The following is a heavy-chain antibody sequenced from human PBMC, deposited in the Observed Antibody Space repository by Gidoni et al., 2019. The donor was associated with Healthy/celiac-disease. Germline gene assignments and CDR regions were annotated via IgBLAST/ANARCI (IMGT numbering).Heavy chain of an antibody. J-gene: IGHJ4*02. D-gene: IGHD4-4*01. Sequence: QVQLQQWGAGLLKPSETLSLTCAVYGGSFSGYYWSWIRQPPGKGLEWIGEINHSGSTNYNPSLKSRVTISVDTSKNQFSLKLSSVTAADTAVYYCARGGMTTVTTVDYWGQGTLVTVSS. CDR1: GGSFSGYY. V-gene: IGHV4-34*01. CDR2: INHSGST. CDR3: ARGGMTTVTTVDY.